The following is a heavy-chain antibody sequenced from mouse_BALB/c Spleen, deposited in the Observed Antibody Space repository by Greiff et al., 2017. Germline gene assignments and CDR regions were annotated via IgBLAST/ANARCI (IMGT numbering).Heavy chain of an antibody. J-gene: IGHJ2*01. CDR2: ISSGSSTI. CDR3: AREGITRYFDY. D-gene: IGHD1-1*01. Sequence: DVKLVESGGGLVQPGGSRKLSCAASGFTFSSFGMHWVRQAPEKGLEWVAYISSGSSTIYYADTVKGRFTISRDNPKNTLFLQMTSLRSEDTAMYYCAREGITRYFDYWGQGTTLTVSS. V-gene: IGHV5-17*02. CDR1: GFTFSSFG.